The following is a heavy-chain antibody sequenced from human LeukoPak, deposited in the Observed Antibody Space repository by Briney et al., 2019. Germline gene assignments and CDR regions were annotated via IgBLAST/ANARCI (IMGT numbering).Heavy chain of an antibody. V-gene: IGHV1-2*02. CDR2: IHAISGRT. Sequence: ASVKVSCKASGYTFTDYYIHWVRQAPGQGLEWMGWIHAISGRTNYGPNFQGRVIMTRDRSISTACMELSRLKSDDTADYYCARGKIGDDDFDYWGQGTLVTVSS. J-gene: IGHJ4*02. CDR3: ARGKIGDDDFDY. D-gene: IGHD2/OR15-2a*01. CDR1: GYTFTDYY.